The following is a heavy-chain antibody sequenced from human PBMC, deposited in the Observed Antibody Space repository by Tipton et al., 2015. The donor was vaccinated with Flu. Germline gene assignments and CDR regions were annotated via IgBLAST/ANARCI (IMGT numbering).Heavy chain of an antibody. D-gene: IGHD3-22*01. Sequence: SLRLSCAASGFTFSSYGMHWVRQAPGKGLEWVAVIWYDGSNKYHADSVKGRFTISRDNSKNTLYLQMNSLRAEDTAVYYCARERPENYYDSSGYYGGDYWGQGTLVTVSS. CDR3: ARERPENYYDSSGYYGGDY. CDR2: IWYDGSNK. V-gene: IGHV3-33*01. CDR1: GFTFSSYG. J-gene: IGHJ4*02.